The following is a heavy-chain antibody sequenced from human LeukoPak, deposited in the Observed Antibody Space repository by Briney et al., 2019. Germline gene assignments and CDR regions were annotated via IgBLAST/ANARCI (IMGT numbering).Heavy chain of an antibody. D-gene: IGHD5-24*01. CDR1: RETFTGYN. Sequence: ASVKVSCKVSRETFTGYNMNWVPQAPGQGLEWMGRINPNTGGTNYAQNFQGSVTITRDTSITTVYMERSRLRSDDTAVYYCARVGDGLNDGFDIWGQGTMATVSS. V-gene: IGHV1-2*06. J-gene: IGHJ3*02. CDR3: ARVGDGLNDGFDI. CDR2: INPNTGGT.